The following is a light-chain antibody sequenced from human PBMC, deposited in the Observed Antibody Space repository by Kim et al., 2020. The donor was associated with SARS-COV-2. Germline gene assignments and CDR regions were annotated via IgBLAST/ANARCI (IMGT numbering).Light chain of an antibody. CDR1: SSDVGNYNL. Sequence: QSALTQPASVSGSPGQSITISCTGTSSDVGNYNLVSWYQQHPGKAPKIMIYEVSKRPSGVSNRFSGSKSGNTASLTISALQAEDEADYYCCSYAGSSTFVVFGGGTQLTVL. J-gene: IGLJ2*01. CDR2: EVS. V-gene: IGLV2-23*02. CDR3: CSYAGSSTFVV.